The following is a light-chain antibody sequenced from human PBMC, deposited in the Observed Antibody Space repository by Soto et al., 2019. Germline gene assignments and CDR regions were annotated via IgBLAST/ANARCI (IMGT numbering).Light chain of an antibody. Sequence: ILFTHSPSTLTLXSGXIXXXXXXXSQSVSAYLAWYQQKPGQAPRLLLYGASNRATGIPARFSGSGSGTDFTLTISSLEPEDFAVYYCQQRSNWPRITFGQGTLLEVK. CDR3: QQRSNWPRIT. J-gene: IGKJ5*01. V-gene: IGKV3-11*01. CDR2: GAS. CDR1: QSVSAY.